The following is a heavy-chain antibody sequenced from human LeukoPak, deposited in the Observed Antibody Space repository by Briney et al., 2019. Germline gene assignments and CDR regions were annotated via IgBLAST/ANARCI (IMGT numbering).Heavy chain of an antibody. Sequence: ASVKVSCKASGYTFTGYYMHWVRQAPGQGLEWMGWISAYNGNTNYAQKLQGRVTMTTDTSTSTAYMELSSLRSEDTAVYYCARSTTGTPFDPWGQGTLVTVSS. CDR1: GYTFTGYY. CDR2: ISAYNGNT. J-gene: IGHJ5*02. D-gene: IGHD1-1*01. V-gene: IGHV1-18*04. CDR3: ARSTTGTPFDP.